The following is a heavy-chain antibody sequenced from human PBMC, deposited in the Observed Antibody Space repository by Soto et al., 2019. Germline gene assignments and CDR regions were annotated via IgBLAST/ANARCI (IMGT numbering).Heavy chain of an antibody. J-gene: IGHJ5*02. CDR2: ISGSGFTP. CDR3: VNSDSTSAP. D-gene: IGHD6-13*01. Sequence: GGSLRLSCAASGFAFNSYAMSWVRQAPGKGLEWVASISGSGFTPYYAASVKGRFTISRDNSKNMVYLQMNSLRVEDTAIYYCVNSDSTSAPWGQGSLVTVSS. CDR1: GFAFNSYA. V-gene: IGHV3-23*01.